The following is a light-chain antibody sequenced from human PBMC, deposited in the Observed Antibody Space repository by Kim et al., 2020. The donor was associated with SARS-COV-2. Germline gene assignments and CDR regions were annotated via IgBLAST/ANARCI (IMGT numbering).Light chain of an antibody. CDR2: DVN. Sequence: HSVTISCTASSTDVGGYNYVSWHQQHPGKAPKLIIYDVNNRPSGVPNRFSGSKSGNTASLTVSGLQSEDEADYYCSSYAGTNNFYVFGTGTKVTVL. J-gene: IGLJ1*01. CDR1: STDVGGYNY. V-gene: IGLV2-8*01. CDR3: SSYAGTNNFYV.